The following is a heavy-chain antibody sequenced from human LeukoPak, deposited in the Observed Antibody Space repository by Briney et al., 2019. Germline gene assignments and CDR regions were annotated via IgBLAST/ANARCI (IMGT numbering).Heavy chain of an antibody. CDR2: IFHSGST. CDR3: ARTMEGYCSGGSCYQYSYYMDV. CDR1: GYSISSGYY. D-gene: IGHD2-15*01. J-gene: IGHJ6*03. V-gene: IGHV4-38-2*02. Sequence: PSETLSLTCTVSGYSISSGYYWGWIRQPPGKGLEWIASIFHSGSTHYNPSLKSRVTISVDTSKNQFSLKLSSVSAADTAVYYCARTMEGYCSGGSCYQYSYYMDVWGKGTAVTVSS.